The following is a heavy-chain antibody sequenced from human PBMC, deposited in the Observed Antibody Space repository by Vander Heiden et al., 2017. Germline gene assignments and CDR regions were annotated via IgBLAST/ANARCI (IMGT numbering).Heavy chain of an antibody. V-gene: IGHV3-30-3*01. Sequence: QLVDSWAGVVQPGRPLRLSSAPSGFAFSVYAMPLVRHAQGKGPEWVSSIAHDGSSKYYADPVKGRFTSSRDNYNNTAYLQTNSLRGEDTSVYYGSRGADGSSSGREFDHWGQGTLVTVSS. CDR2: IAHDGSSK. CDR3: SRGADGSSSGREFDH. D-gene: IGHD6-6*01. J-gene: IGHJ4*02. CDR1: GFAFSVYA.